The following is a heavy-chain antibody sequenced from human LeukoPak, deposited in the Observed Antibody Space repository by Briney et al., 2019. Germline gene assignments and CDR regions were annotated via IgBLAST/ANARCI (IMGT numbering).Heavy chain of an antibody. CDR2: IFPSGGEI. D-gene: IGHD2-8*02. CDR1: GFTFSTFA. J-gene: IGHJ4*02. Sequence: GGSLRLSCAASGFTFSTFAMIWVRQPPGKGVEWVSSIFPSGGEIHYADSVRGRFTISRDNSKSTLSLQMNSLRAEDTAIYYCATYRQVLLPFESWGQGTLSPSPQ. V-gene: IGHV3-23*01. CDR3: ATYRQVLLPFES.